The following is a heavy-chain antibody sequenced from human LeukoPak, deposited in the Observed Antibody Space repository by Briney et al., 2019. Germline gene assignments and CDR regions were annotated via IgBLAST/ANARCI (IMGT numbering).Heavy chain of an antibody. J-gene: IGHJ3*02. Sequence: GGSLRLSCAASGFTFSSYGMHWVRQASGKGLEWVAVISYDGSNKYYADSVKGRFTISRDNSKNTLYLQMNSLRAEDTAVYYCAKGSRSLSGSSGYYYSGAFDIWGQGTMVTVSS. CDR1: GFTFSSYG. CDR3: AKGSRSLSGSSGYYYSGAFDI. D-gene: IGHD3-22*01. V-gene: IGHV3-30*18. CDR2: ISYDGSNK.